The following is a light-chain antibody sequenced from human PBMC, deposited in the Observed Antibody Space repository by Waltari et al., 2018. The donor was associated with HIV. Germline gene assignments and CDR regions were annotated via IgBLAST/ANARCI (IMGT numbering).Light chain of an antibody. CDR2: EVT. CDR1: SSDVGAYNS. V-gene: IGLV2-8*01. J-gene: IGLJ2*01. Sequence: QSALTQPPSASGSPGQSVTISCPGTSSDVGAYNSVSWYQQHPGKAPKLLISEVTNRTSGVPYRVAGSKSGKTASLTVSGLQAEDEADFYCSSYAGSNNVVCGGGTKLTVL. CDR3: SSYAGSNNVV.